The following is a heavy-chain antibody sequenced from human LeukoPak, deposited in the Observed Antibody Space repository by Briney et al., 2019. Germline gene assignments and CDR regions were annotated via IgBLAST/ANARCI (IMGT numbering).Heavy chain of an antibody. CDR2: INPNSGGT. CDR3: ARDGGGYSYGYDYYYYGMDV. D-gene: IGHD5-18*01. CDR1: GYTFTCYY. J-gene: IGHJ6*02. Sequence: ASVKVSCKASGYTFTCYYMHWVRQAPGQGLEWMGWINPNSGGTNYAQKFQGRVTMTRDTSISTAYMELSRLRSDDTAVYYCARDGGGYSYGYDYYYYGMDVWGQGTTVTVSS. V-gene: IGHV1-2*02.